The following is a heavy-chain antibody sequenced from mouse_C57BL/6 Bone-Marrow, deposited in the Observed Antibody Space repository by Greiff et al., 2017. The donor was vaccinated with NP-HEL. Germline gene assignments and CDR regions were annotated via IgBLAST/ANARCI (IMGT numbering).Heavy chain of an antibody. CDR3: ARKFDYQPAWFAY. D-gene: IGHD2-4*01. CDR1: GYTFTSYW. V-gene: IGHV1-69*01. J-gene: IGHJ3*01. CDR2: IDPSDSYT. Sequence: QQSCKASGYTFTSYWMHWVKQRPGQGLEWIGEIDPSDSYTNYNQKFKGKSTLTVDKSSSTAYMQLSSLTSEDSAVYYCARKFDYQPAWFAYWGQGTLVTVSA.